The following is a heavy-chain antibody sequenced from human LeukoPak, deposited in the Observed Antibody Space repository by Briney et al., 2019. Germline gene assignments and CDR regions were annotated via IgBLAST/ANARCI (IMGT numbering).Heavy chain of an antibody. CDR3: ARDQYYDFWSGTPHDY. Sequence: GGSLRLSCATSGFTFNTYHMNWVRQAPGKGLEWVSSISSRSSYIYYADSVKGRFTISRDNAKNSLYLQMNSLRAEDTAVYYCARDQYYDFWSGTPHDYWGQGTLVTVSS. V-gene: IGHV3-21*04. J-gene: IGHJ4*02. CDR1: GFTFNTYH. CDR2: ISSRSSYI. D-gene: IGHD3-3*01.